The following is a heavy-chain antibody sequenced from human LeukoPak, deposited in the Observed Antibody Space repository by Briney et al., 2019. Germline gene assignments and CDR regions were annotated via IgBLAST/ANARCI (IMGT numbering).Heavy chain of an antibody. CDR2: IYYSGNT. CDR1: GASISSSSYC. D-gene: IGHD1-26*01. Sequence: KSSETLSLTCSVSGASISSSSYCWGWLRQSPGRGLEWIGGIYYSGNTYYSPSLRSRVTVSVDTSKNQFSLKLNSVTAADTAVYYCARHKWDSAWYFDVWGRGTLVTVSS. J-gene: IGHJ2*01. V-gene: IGHV4-39*01. CDR3: ARHKWDSAWYFDV.